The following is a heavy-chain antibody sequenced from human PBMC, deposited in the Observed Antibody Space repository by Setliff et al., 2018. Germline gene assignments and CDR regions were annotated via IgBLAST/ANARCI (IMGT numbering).Heavy chain of an antibody. D-gene: IGHD3-22*01. J-gene: IGHJ6*02. CDR1: GGSISSGDYY. Sequence: SETLSLTCTVSGGSISSGDYYWSWIRQPPGKGLEWIGYIYYSGSTYYNPSLKSRVTISVDMSKNQFSLKLSSVTAADTAVYYCARLNYYDGSGPSWRYYGMDVWGQGTTVTVSS. CDR2: IYYSGST. CDR3: ARLNYYDGSGPSWRYYGMDV. V-gene: IGHV4-30-4*08.